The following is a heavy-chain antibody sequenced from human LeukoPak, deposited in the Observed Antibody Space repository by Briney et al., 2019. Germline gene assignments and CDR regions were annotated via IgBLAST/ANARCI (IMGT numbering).Heavy chain of an antibody. J-gene: IGHJ4*02. CDR2: ISYDGSNR. V-gene: IGHV3-30*04. Sequence: PGRSLRLSCTASGFTFSSYAMHWVRQPPGKGLEWVAVISYDGSNRYYADSVKGRFTISRDSSKNTLYLQMNSLRAEDTAVYYCAKGRSSGSYNPADYWGQGTLVTVSS. CDR1: GFTFSSYA. CDR3: AKGRSSGSYNPADY. D-gene: IGHD1-26*01.